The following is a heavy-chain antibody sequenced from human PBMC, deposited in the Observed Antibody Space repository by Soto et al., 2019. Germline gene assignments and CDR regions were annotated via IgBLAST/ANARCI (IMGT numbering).Heavy chain of an antibody. J-gene: IGHJ6*02. D-gene: IGHD1-26*01. CDR1: GFTFSSYA. CDR2: ISYDGSNK. Sequence: GSLRLSCAASGFTFSSYAMHWVRQAPCKGLEWVAVISYDGSNKYYADSVKGRFTISRDNSKNTLYLQMNSLRAEDTAVYYCARDQWVAHYYYYYGMDVWGQGTTVTVSS. CDR3: ARDQWVAHYYYYYGMDV. V-gene: IGHV3-30-3*01.